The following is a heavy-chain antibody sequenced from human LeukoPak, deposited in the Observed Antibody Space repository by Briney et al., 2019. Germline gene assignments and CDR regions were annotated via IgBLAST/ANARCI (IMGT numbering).Heavy chain of an antibody. CDR3: AREMVRGVIRWFDP. CDR1: GGSISSYY. D-gene: IGHD3-10*01. Sequence: SQTLSLTCTVSGGSISSYYWSWIRQPPGKGLEWIGYIYYSGSTNYNPSLKSRVTTSVDTSKNQFSLKLSSVTAADTAVYYCAREMVRGVIRWFDPWGQGTLVTVSP. CDR2: IYYSGST. V-gene: IGHV4-59*01. J-gene: IGHJ5*02.